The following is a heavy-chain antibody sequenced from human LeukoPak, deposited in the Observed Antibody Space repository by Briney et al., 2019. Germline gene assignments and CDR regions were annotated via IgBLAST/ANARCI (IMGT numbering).Heavy chain of an antibody. J-gene: IGHJ4*02. CDR1: GDSISNSNW. D-gene: IGHD6-25*01. Sequence: PSGTLSLTCAVSGDSISNSNWWTWIRQPPGKGLEWIGEVYPSGSTNYSPSLKSRVTISVDKSKNQFSLTLSSVTAADTAVYFGGTTEHDSGDYWGQGTLVTVSS. CDR2: VYPSGST. CDR3: GTTEHDSGDY. V-gene: IGHV4-4*02.